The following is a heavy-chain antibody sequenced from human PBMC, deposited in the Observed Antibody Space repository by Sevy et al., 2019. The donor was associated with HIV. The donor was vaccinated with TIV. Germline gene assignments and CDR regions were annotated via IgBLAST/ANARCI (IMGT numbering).Heavy chain of an antibody. CDR1: GFTFSDYY. J-gene: IGHJ5*02. CDR2: ISSTGTTI. Sequence: GGSLRLSCAASGFTFSDYYMNWIRQSPRRGLEWVSYISSTGTTIYYADSVKGRFTISRDNAKNSLNLQMNSLRAEDTAVYYCTRNGGAFDNGFDPWGQGTLVTVSS. D-gene: IGHD2-8*01. CDR3: TRNGGAFDNGFDP. V-gene: IGHV3-11*04.